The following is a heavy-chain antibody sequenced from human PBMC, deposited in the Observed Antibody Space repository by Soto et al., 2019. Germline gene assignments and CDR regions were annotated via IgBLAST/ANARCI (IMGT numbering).Heavy chain of an antibody. CDR2: ISGSGVST. CDR3: AKIYISSSEDAFDV. J-gene: IGHJ3*01. Sequence: EVELLESGGGLVQPGGSLQLSCVGSGFTFDSNGMSWVRLVPGKGLEWVSFISGSGVSTSYAESVKGRVIVSRDNSKNMVFLQMHSLRVEDTATYYCAKIYISSSEDAFDVWGQGTTVTVSS. D-gene: IGHD5-12*01. V-gene: IGHV3-23*01. CDR1: GFTFDSNG.